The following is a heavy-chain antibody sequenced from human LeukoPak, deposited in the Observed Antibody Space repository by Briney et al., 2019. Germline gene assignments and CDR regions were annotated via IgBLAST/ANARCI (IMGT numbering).Heavy chain of an antibody. J-gene: IGHJ3*02. CDR3: ATDHADPIYYDSSGYPDAFHI. CDR1: GYTLTELS. CDR2: FDPEDGET. Sequence: GASVRVSCKVSGYTLTELSMHWVRQAPGKGLEWMGTFDPEDGETIYAQKFQGRVTMTEDTSTDTAYMELSSLRSEDTAVYYCATDHADPIYYDSSGYPDAFHIWGQGTMVTVSS. V-gene: IGHV1-24*01. D-gene: IGHD3-22*01.